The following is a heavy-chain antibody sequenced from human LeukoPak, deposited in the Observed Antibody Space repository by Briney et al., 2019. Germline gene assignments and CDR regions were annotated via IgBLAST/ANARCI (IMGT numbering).Heavy chain of an antibody. CDR1: GFTFSTYA. Sequence: PGGSLRLSXAASGFTFSTYAMSWVRQAPGKGMEWVSVISGSGSSTYYADSVKGRFTISRDNSKNTLYLQMNSLRAEDTAVYYCARDQPGYIWGQGTLVTVSS. V-gene: IGHV3-23*01. CDR3: ARDQPGYI. D-gene: IGHD5-24*01. CDR2: ISGSGSST. J-gene: IGHJ4*02.